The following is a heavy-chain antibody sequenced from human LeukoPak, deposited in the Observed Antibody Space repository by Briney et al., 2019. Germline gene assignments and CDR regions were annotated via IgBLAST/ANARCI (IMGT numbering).Heavy chain of an antibody. V-gene: IGHV4-4*07. CDR2: IYTSGST. J-gene: IGHJ1*01. CDR1: GGSISSYY. Sequence: PSETLSLTCTVSGGSISSYYWSWIRQPAGKGLEWIGRIYTSGSTNYNPSLKSRVTMSVGTSKNQFSLKLSSVTAADTAVYYCARVEGVGAKGTEYFQHWGQGTLVTVSS. CDR3: ARVEGVGAKGTEYFQH. D-gene: IGHD1-26*01.